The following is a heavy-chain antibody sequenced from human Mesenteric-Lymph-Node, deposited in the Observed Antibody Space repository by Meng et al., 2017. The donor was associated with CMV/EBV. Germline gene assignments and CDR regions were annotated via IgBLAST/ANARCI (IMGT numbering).Heavy chain of an antibody. D-gene: IGHD5-18*01. CDR3: ARGPRGYSYGRQIESYFQH. J-gene: IGHJ1*01. V-gene: IGHV4-34*01. CDR1: SFSGYY. Sequence: SFSGYYWSWIRQPPGKGLEWIGEINHSGSTNYNPSLKSRVTISVDTSKNQFSLKLSSVTAADTAVYYCARGPRGYSYGRQIESYFQHWGQGTLVTVSS. CDR2: INHSGST.